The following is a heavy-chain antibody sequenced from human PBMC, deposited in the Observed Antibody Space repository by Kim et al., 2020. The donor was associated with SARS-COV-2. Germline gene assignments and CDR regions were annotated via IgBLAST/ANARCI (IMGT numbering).Heavy chain of an antibody. D-gene: IGHD3-10*01. V-gene: IGHV3-74*01. Sequence: TNSYFADSVKGRFTTSRDNARNTLDLQMNSLTVEDTAVYYCARDYYGSIDVWGKGTTVIVS. CDR3: ARDYYGSIDV. CDR2: TNS. J-gene: IGHJ6*03.